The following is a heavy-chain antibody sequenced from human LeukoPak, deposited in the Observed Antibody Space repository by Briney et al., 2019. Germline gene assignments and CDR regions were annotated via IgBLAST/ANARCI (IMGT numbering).Heavy chain of an antibody. CDR1: GFTFADFA. V-gene: IGHV3-43*02. D-gene: IGHD6-19*01. Sequence: PGGSLRLSCGASGFTFADFAMHWVRQAPGKGLEWFSLISGDGVSPYYADSVKGRFTISRDNSKNSLYLQMNSLRTEDTALYYCAKDISVGSGSYFDYWGQGTLVTVSS. CDR2: ISGDGVSP. CDR3: AKDISVGSGSYFDY. J-gene: IGHJ4*02.